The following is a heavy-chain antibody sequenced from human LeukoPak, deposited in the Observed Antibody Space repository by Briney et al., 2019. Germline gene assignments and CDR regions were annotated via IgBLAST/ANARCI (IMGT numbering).Heavy chain of an antibody. CDR1: GDSISSCDYY. J-gene: IGHJ4*02. CDR2: IYYSGST. CDR3: ARRFGRSSFDY. V-gene: IGHV4-39*01. D-gene: IGHD1-26*01. Sequence: SDTLSLTCTVSGDSISSCDYYWGSIRQPPAKGLEWIGSIYYSGSTYYKPYLKSRVTISVDTSKNQFFLKLSSVTAADTAVYYCARRFGRSSFDYWGQGTLVTVSS.